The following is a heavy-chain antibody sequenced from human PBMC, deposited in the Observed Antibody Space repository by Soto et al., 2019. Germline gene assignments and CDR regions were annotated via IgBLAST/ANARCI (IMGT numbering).Heavy chain of an antibody. CDR3: ARHLTTIVVVVAAHNYGMDV. CDR1: GYTFTSYG. Sequence: QVQLVQSGAEVKKPGASVKVSCKASGYTFTSYGISWVRQAPGQGLEWMGWISAYNGNTNYAQKLQGRVTMTTDTSTSTASMELRSLRSDDTAVYYCARHLTTIVVVVAAHNYGMDVWGQGTTVTVSS. D-gene: IGHD2-15*01. J-gene: IGHJ6*02. CDR2: ISAYNGNT. V-gene: IGHV1-18*04.